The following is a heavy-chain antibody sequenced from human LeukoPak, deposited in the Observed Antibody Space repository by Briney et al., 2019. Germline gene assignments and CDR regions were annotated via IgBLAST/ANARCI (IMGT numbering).Heavy chain of an antibody. CDR2: ISLRGLT. CDR3: SRESGPFSPFGF. CDR1: GGSISGTNW. V-gene: IGHV4-4*02. D-gene: IGHD1-26*01. J-gene: IGHJ4*02. Sequence: SETLSLTCGVSGGSISGTNWWSWVRQPPGQGLEWIGEISLRGLTNYNPSLRSRLTMSLDESKNQVSLNLTSVTAADTDVYYCSRESGPFSPFGFWGQGTLVSVHS.